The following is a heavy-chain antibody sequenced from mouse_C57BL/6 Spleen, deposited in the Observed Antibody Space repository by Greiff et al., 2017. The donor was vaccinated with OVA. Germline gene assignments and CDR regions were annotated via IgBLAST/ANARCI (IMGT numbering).Heavy chain of an antibody. D-gene: IGHD1-1*01. CDR1: GFTFSSYA. V-gene: IGHV5-4*01. CDR2: ISDGGSYT. CDR3: ARYYGSRYYFDY. Sequence: VQLKESGGGLVKPGGSLKLSCAASGFTFSSYAMSWVRQTPEKRLERVATISDGGSYTYYPDNVKGRFTISRDKAKNNLYLQMRHLKSEDTAMYYGARYYGSRYYFDYWGQGTTLTVSS. J-gene: IGHJ2*01.